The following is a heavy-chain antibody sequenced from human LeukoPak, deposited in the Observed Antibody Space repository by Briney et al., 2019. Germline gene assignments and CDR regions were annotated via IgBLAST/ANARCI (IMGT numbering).Heavy chain of an antibody. V-gene: IGHV3-30*03. CDR3: ARDFELSH. CDR2: ISYDGSNK. D-gene: IGHD3-16*02. Sequence: PGGSLRLSCAASGFTFSSYGMHWVRQAPGKGLEWVAVISYDGSNKYCADSVKGRFTISRDNSKNTLYLQMNSLRAEDTAVYYCARDFELSHWGQGTLVTVSS. CDR1: GFTFSSYG. J-gene: IGHJ4*02.